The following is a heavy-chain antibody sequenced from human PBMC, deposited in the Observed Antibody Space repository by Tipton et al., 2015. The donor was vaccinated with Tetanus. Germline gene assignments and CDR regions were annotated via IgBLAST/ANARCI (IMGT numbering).Heavy chain of an antibody. J-gene: IGHJ6*02. D-gene: IGHD3-3*01. Sequence: SLRLSCAASGFTFSSYAMSWVRQAPGKGLEWVSAISGSGGSTYYADSVKGRFTISRDNSKNTLYLQMNSLRAEDTAVYYCAKGALVTIFTDGMDVWGQGTTVTVPS. CDR2: ISGSGGST. CDR1: GFTFSSYA. V-gene: IGHV3-23*01. CDR3: AKGALVTIFTDGMDV.